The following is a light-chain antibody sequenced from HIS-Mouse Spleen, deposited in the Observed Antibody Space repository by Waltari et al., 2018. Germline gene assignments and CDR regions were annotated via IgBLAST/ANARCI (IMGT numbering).Light chain of an antibody. J-gene: IGKJ1*01. CDR2: AAS. V-gene: IGKV1-9*01. CDR1: QGISSY. Sequence: DIQLTQSPCFLSASVGDRVTITCRASQGISSYLAWYQQKPGKAPNLLIYAASTLQSGVPSRFSGSGSGTEFTLTISSLQPEDFATYYCQQLNSYPPTFGQGTKVEIK. CDR3: QQLNSYPPT.